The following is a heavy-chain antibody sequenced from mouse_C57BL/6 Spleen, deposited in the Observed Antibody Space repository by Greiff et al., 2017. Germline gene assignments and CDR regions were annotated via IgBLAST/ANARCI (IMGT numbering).Heavy chain of an antibody. D-gene: IGHD1-1*01. CDR3: AKSGVEALAY. Sequence: QVQLQQSGPGLVAPSQSLSITCTVSGFSLTSYGVDWVRQPPGTGLEWLGVIGGGGSTNYNSALLSRLSISKDNAKSQVFLKMNSLQTEDTAMYYCAKSGVEALAYWGQGTLVTVSA. J-gene: IGHJ3*01. V-gene: IGHV2-9*01. CDR2: IGGGGST. CDR1: GFSLTSYG.